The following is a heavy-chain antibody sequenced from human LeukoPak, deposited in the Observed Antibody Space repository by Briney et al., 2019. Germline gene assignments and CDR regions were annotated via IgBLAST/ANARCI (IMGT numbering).Heavy chain of an antibody. CDR3: ARGSPIVRGYYYYYYGMDV. D-gene: IGHD3-10*01. CDR2: INHSGST. V-gene: IGHV4-34*01. J-gene: IGHJ6*02. CDR1: GGSFSGYY. Sequence: SETLSLTCAVYGGSFSGYYWSWIRQPPGKGLEWIGEINHSGSTNYNPSLKSRVTISVDTSKNQFSLKLSSVTAADTAVYYCARGSPIVRGYYYYYYGMDVWGQGTTVTVSS.